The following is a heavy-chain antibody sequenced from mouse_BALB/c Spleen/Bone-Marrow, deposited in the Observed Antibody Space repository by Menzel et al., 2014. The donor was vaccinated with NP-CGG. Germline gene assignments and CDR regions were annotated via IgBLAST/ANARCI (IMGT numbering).Heavy chain of an antibody. J-gene: IGHJ4*01. V-gene: IGHV5-17*02. D-gene: IGHD2-14*01. CDR1: GFTFSSFG. Sequence: EVKLVDSGGCLVQPGGSRKLSCAASGFTFSSFGTHWVCLAPEWGLEWVAYISNGSSSIYYADSVNGRFTSSRDNPNNTLFLQMTSLRTKKTAIYCCARKGTISTQCKAIGYRSQGASTTVSP. CDR2: ISNGSSSI. CDR3: ARKGTISTQCKAIGY.